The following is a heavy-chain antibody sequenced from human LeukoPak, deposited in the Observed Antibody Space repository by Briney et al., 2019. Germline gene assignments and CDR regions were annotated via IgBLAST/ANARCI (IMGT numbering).Heavy chain of an antibody. J-gene: IGHJ5*02. V-gene: IGHV4-59*01. CDR1: GGSINSYY. Sequence: SETLSLTCTVSGGSINSYYWNWIRQPPGKGLEWIGYIYYSGSTNYNPSLKSRLTISVDTSKNQFSLKLTSVTAADTAVYYCARGSEGTRIPGNWFDPWGQGTLVTVSS. CDR3: ARGSEGTRIPGNWFDP. CDR2: IYYSGST. D-gene: IGHD1-1*01.